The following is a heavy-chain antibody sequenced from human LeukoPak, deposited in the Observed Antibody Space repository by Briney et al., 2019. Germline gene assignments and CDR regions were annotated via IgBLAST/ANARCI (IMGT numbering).Heavy chain of an antibody. CDR1: GGSISSSSYY. CDR2: IYYSGST. Sequence: PSETLSLTCTVSGGSISSSSYYWGWIRQPPGKGLEWIGSIYYSGSTYYNPSLKSRVTISVDTSKNQFSLKLSSVTAADTAVYYCARHCLGPMTTYSVGAWFDPWGQGTLVTVSS. D-gene: IGHD4-11*01. CDR3: ARHCLGPMTTYSVGAWFDP. V-gene: IGHV4-39*01. J-gene: IGHJ5*02.